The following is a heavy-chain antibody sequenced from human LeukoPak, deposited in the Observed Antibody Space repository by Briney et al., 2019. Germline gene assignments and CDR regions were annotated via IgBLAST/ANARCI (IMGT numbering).Heavy chain of an antibody. D-gene: IGHD6-19*01. CDR2: IYHSGST. CDR1: GYSISSGYY. Sequence: KPSETLSLTCTVSGYSISSGYYWGWIRQPPGKGLEWIGSIYHSGSTYYNPSLKSRVTISVDTSKNQFSLKLSSVTAADTAVYYCASSNPGIAVAGRGLQYFDYWGQGTPVTVSS. J-gene: IGHJ4*02. V-gene: IGHV4-38-2*02. CDR3: ASSNPGIAVAGRGLQYFDY.